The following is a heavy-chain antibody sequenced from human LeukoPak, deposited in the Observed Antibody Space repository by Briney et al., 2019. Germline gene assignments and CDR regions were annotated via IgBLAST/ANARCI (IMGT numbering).Heavy chain of an antibody. V-gene: IGHV3-30*18. J-gene: IGHJ4*02. CDR2: ISYDGSNK. CDR3: AKRASSTSNAKDS. Sequence: GGSLRLSCAASGFTFSSYGMHWVRQAPGKGLEWVAVISYDGSNKYYADSVKGRFTISRDNSKNTLYLQMNSLRAEDTAVYYCAKRASSTSNAKDSWGQGTLVTVSS. CDR1: GFTFSSYG. D-gene: IGHD2-2*01.